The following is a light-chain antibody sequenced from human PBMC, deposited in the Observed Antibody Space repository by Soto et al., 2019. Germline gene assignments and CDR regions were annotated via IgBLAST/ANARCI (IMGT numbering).Light chain of an antibody. J-gene: IGLJ2*01. V-gene: IGLV1-40*01. Sequence: QSVLTQPPSVSGAPGQRVTISCTGYNSNIGAGYDVHWYQQLPGTAPKLLIYGNSNRPSGVPDRFSASKSGTSASLAITGLQAEDEADYYCQSYDSSLSGSIFGGGTKLTVL. CDR3: QSYDSSLSGSI. CDR2: GNS. CDR1: NSNIGAGYD.